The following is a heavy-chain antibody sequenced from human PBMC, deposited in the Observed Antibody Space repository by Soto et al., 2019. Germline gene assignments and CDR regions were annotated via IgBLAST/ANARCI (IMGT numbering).Heavy chain of an antibody. Sequence: GGSLRLSCAASGFTFSSYDMHWVRQATGKGLEWVSAIGTAGDTYYPGSVKGRFTISRENAKNSLYLQMNSLRAEDTAVYYCASPPRVLRFLEWQNDAFDIWGQGTMVTVSS. D-gene: IGHD3-3*01. CDR1: GFTFSSYD. CDR2: IGTAGDT. V-gene: IGHV3-13*01. CDR3: ASPPRVLRFLEWQNDAFDI. J-gene: IGHJ3*02.